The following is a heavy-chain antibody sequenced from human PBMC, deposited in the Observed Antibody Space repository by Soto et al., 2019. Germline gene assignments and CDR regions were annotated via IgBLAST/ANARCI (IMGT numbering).Heavy chain of an antibody. CDR2: INPNSGGT. Sequence: GASVKVSCKASGYTFTGYYMHWVRQAPGQGLEWMGWINPNSGGTNYAQKFQGRVTMTRDTSISTAYMELSRLRSDDTAVYYCARDGRITMVRGVLNWFDPWGQGTLVTV. D-gene: IGHD3-10*01. CDR1: GYTFTGYY. J-gene: IGHJ5*02. CDR3: ARDGRITMVRGVLNWFDP. V-gene: IGHV1-2*02.